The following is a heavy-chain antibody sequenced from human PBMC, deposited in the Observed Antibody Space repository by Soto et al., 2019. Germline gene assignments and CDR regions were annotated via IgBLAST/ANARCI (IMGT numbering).Heavy chain of an antibody. CDR2: INAGNGNT. CDR3: ARSPGYSSGWYDY. CDR1: GYTFTSYA. Sequence: ASVKVSCKASGYTFTSYAMHWVRQAPGQRLEWMGWINAGNGNTKYSQKFQGRVTITRDTSASTAYMELSSLRSDDTAVYYCARSPGYSSGWYDYWGQGTLVTVSS. D-gene: IGHD6-19*01. J-gene: IGHJ4*02. V-gene: IGHV1-3*01.